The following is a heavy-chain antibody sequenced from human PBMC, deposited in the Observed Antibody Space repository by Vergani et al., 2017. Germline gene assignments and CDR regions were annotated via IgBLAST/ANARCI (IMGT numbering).Heavy chain of an antibody. CDR3: ARDTYYYDSSGYYFDY. CDR2: IWYDGSNK. D-gene: IGHD3-22*01. V-gene: IGHV3-33*01. CDR1: GFTFSSYG. J-gene: IGHJ4*02. Sequence: QVQLVESGGGVVQPGRSLRLSCAASGFTFSSYGMHWVRQAPGKGLEWVAVIWYDGSNKYYADSVKGRFTISRDNSKNTLYLQINSLRAEDTAVYYCARDTYYYDSSGYYFDYWGQGTLVTVSS.